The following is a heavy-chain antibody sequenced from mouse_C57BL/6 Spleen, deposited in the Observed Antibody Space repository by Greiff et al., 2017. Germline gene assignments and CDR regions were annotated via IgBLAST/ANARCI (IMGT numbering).Heavy chain of an antibody. V-gene: IGHV1-26*01. J-gene: IGHJ3*01. CDR1: GYTFTDYY. CDR2: INPNNGGT. D-gene: IGHD2-5*01. Sequence: VQLQQSGPELVKPGASVKISCKASGYTFTDYYMNWVKQSHGKSLEWIGDINPNNGGTSYNQKFKGKATLTVDKSSSTAYMELRSLTSEDSAVYYCARGGYYYSNYAWFAYWGQGTLVTVSA. CDR3: ARGGYYYSNYAWFAY.